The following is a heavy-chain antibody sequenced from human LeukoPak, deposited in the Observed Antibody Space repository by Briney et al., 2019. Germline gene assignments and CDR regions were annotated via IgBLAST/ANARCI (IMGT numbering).Heavy chain of an antibody. J-gene: IGHJ4*02. CDR2: ISYDGSNK. CDR3: LVVPAAINPSGDY. CDR1: GFTFSSYA. Sequence: GGSLRLSCAASGFTFSSYAMHWVRQAPGKGLEWVAVISYDGSNKYYADSVKGRFTISRDNSKNTLYLQMNSLRAEDTAVYYCLVVPAAINPSGDYWGQGTLVTVSS. V-gene: IGHV3-30-3*01. D-gene: IGHD2-2*02.